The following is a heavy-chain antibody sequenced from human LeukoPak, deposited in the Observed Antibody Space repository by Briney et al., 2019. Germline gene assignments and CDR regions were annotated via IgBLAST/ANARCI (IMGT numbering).Heavy chain of an antibody. V-gene: IGHV3-72*01. Sequence: GGSLRLPCAASGFTFRDHYMDWVRQAPGKGLEWVGRTRNKANSYTTEYAASVKGRFTISRDDSKNSLYLQMNILKTEDTAVYYCASHVFWGQGTMVTVSS. CDR2: TRNKANSYTT. J-gene: IGHJ3*01. CDR3: ASHVF. CDR1: GFTFRDHY.